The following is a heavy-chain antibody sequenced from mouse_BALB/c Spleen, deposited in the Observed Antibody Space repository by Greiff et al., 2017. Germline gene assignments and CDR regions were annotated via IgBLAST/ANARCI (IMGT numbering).Heavy chain of an antibody. Sequence: QVQLQQSGAELMKPGASVKISCKATGYTFSSYWIEWVKQRPGHGLEWIGEILPGSGSTNYNEKFKGKATLTADTSSNTAYMQLSSLTSEDSAVYYCARGVWRDMDYWGQGTSVTVSS. CDR1: GYTFSSYW. D-gene: IGHD2-10*02. J-gene: IGHJ4*01. V-gene: IGHV1-9*01. CDR3: ARGVWRDMDY. CDR2: ILPGSGST.